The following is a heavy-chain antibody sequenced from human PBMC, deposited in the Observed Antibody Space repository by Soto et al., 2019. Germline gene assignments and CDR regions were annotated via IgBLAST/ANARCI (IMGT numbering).Heavy chain of an antibody. Sequence: QLQLQESAPGLVKPSETLSLTCTVSGDSISNNNYYWGWIRQPPGKGLEWIGSIYYSGSTYYNPSLKSRVTISVDTSKNQFSLRLNSVTAADTAIYYCARTDYASWFDPWGQGTLVIVSS. CDR2: IYYSGST. D-gene: IGHD4-17*01. CDR1: GDSISNNNYY. CDR3: ARTDYASWFDP. J-gene: IGHJ5*02. V-gene: IGHV4-39*01.